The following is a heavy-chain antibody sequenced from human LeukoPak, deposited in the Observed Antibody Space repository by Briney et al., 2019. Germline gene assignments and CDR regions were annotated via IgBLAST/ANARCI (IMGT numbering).Heavy chain of an antibody. CDR2: ISSNGGST. D-gene: IGHD2-15*01. Sequence: PGGSLRLSCAASGFTFSSYAMHWVRQAPGKGLEYVSAISSNGGSTYYANSVKGRFTISRDNSKNTLYLQVGSLRAEDMAVYYCARDIGSGYYYHYGMDVWGQGTTVTVSS. CDR1: GFTFSSYA. CDR3: ARDIGSGYYYHYGMDV. J-gene: IGHJ6*02. V-gene: IGHV3-64*01.